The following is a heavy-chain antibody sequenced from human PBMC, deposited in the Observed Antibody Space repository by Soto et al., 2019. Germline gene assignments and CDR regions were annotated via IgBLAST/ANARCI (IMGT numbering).Heavy chain of an antibody. V-gene: IGHV4-4*02. J-gene: IGHJ4*02. CDR2: ISXXXTX. CDR1: GFPSRRYNK. Sequence: GSLRLSCAASGFPSRRYNKNWVRQAPGKGXXWXXKISXXXTXXXNATLRSRVIISVDKPKNQSSLKLMSVTAADTAVYYCARDYDGFDYWGQGILVTASS. CDR3: ARDYDGFDY. D-gene: IGHD3-16*01.